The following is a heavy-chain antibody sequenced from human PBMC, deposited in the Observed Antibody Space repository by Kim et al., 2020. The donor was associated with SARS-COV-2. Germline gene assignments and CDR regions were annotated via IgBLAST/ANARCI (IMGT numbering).Heavy chain of an antibody. CDR2: ISAGGDQT. Sequence: GGSLRLSCAASGFSFSSRGMTWVRRAPGRGLEWLSSISAGGDQTYYADSVRGRFTISRDNSKNTLYLQMNSLRAEDTAVYYCAKIGTPGNWYFDLWGRGT. V-gene: IGHV3-23*01. D-gene: IGHD6-13*01. CDR1: GFSFSSRG. J-gene: IGHJ2*01. CDR3: AKIGTPGNWYFDL.